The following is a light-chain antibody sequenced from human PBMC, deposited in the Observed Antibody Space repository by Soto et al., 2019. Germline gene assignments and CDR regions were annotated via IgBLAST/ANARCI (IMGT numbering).Light chain of an antibody. V-gene: IGLV2-18*02. CDR1: SSYVGSYNR. J-gene: IGLJ1*01. CDR2: EVS. Sequence: QSALTQPPSVSGSPGQSVAISCTGTSSYVGSYNRVSWYQQPPGAAPKLMIYEVSNRPSGVPDHFSGSKSGNTASLTISGLQAEDEADYYCNSYTGSSTYVFGTGTKVT. CDR3: NSYTGSSTYV.